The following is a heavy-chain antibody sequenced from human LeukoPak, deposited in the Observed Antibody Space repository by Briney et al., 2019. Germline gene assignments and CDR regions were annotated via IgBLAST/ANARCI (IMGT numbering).Heavy chain of an antibody. CDR1: GGTFSSYA. D-gene: IGHD2-21*01. Sequence: GSSVKVSCKASGGTFSSYAISWVRQAPGQGLEWMGGIIPIFGTAKYAQQFQGRVTITADESTSTAYMELSSLRSEDTAVYYCAGDSSEFRSLIPHWGQGTLVTVSS. V-gene: IGHV1-69*01. CDR3: AGDSSEFRSLIPH. J-gene: IGHJ1*01. CDR2: IIPIFGTA.